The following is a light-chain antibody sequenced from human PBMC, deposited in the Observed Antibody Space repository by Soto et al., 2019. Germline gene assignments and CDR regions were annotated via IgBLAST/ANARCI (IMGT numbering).Light chain of an antibody. CDR1: SSDVGSYNL. CDR2: EDT. V-gene: IGLV2-23*01. CDR3: CSYAGSSTYYV. J-gene: IGLJ1*01. Sequence: QSALTQPASVSGSPGQSIIISCTGTSSDVGSYNLVSWYQQHPGKAPKLMIYEDTKRPSGVSNRFSASKSGNTASLTISGLQAEDEADYYCCSYAGSSTYYVFGTGTKLTVL.